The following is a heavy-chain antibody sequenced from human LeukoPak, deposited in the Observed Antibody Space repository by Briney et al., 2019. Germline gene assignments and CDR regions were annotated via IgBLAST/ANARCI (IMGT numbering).Heavy chain of an antibody. Sequence: SETLSLTCAVYGGSFSGYYWSWIRQPPGKGLEWIGEINHSGSTNYNPSLKSRVTISVDTSNNQFSLKLSSVTAADTAVYYCAREQVCSGGSCYGYFDYWGKGTLVTVS. CDR2: INHSGST. J-gene: IGHJ4*02. V-gene: IGHV4-34*01. D-gene: IGHD2-15*01. CDR3: AREQVCSGGSCYGYFDY. CDR1: GGSFSGYY.